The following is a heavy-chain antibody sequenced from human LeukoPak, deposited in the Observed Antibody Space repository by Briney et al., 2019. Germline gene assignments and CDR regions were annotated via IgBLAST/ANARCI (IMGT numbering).Heavy chain of an antibody. D-gene: IGHD6-19*01. Sequence: SQTLSLTCAVSGGSISSGGYSWSWIRRPPGKGLEWIGYIYHSGSTYYNPSLKSRVTISVDRSKNQFSLKLSSVTAADTAVYYCARADGQWLGKIDYWGQGTLVTVSS. CDR3: ARADGQWLGKIDY. CDR1: GGSISSGGYS. J-gene: IGHJ4*02. CDR2: IYHSGST. V-gene: IGHV4-30-2*01.